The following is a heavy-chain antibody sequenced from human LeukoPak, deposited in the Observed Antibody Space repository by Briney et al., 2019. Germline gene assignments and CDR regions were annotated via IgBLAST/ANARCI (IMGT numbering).Heavy chain of an antibody. Sequence: GGSLRLSCEASGVTVSSSFMSWVRQAPGKGLEWVSIIYGGGSTYYPDSVKGRFTISRDNSNNTIYLQMNSLRAEDTAVYYCAKARRSACSTTSCYPFDYWGQGTLVTVSS. CDR3: AKARRSACSTTSCYPFDY. CDR2: IYGGGST. CDR1: GVTVSSSF. V-gene: IGHV3-53*01. D-gene: IGHD2-2*01. J-gene: IGHJ4*02.